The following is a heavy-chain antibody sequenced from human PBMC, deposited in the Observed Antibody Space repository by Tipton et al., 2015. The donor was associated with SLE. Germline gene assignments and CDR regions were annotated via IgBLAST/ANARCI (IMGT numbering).Heavy chain of an antibody. Sequence: SLRLSCSASGFTFSNYAMNWVRQAPGKGLEWVSTITGSGGSTYDADSVKGRFTISRDNSKNTVYLRMNSLRSEDTAVYYCAKDLRSSGWFYYFDYWGHGPLVTVSS. J-gene: IGHJ4*01. D-gene: IGHD6-19*01. CDR3: AKDLRSSGWFYYFDY. CDR1: GFTFSNYA. CDR2: ITGSGGST. V-gene: IGHV3-23*01.